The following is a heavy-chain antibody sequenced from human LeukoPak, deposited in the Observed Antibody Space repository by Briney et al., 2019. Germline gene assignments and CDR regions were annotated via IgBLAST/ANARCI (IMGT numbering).Heavy chain of an antibody. J-gene: IGHJ4*02. CDR2: IHHSGTT. D-gene: IGHD1-26*01. V-gene: IGHV4-34*01. CDR1: GGSLSGYY. Sequence: SETLSLTCGVYGGSLSGYYWGWIRQPPGKGLEWIGNIHHSGTTYQNASLKSRVTTSVDTSKNQFSLKLSSVTAADTAVYYCARRGSYYNFDYWGQGTLVTVSS. CDR3: ARRGSYYNFDY.